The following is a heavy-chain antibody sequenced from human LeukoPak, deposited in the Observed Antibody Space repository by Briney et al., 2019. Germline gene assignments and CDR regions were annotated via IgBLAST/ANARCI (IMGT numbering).Heavy chain of an antibody. CDR2: ISPSGST. CDR1: GGSISSSSYY. V-gene: IGHV4-61*02. Sequence: SETLSLTCTVSGGSISSSSYYWSWIRQPAEKGLEWIGRISPSGSTNYNPSLKSRLTMSVDTSKNQFSLKLSSVTAADTAVYYCARDDSGFDPWGQGTLVTVSS. J-gene: IGHJ5*02. D-gene: IGHD2-21*02. CDR3: ARDDSGFDP.